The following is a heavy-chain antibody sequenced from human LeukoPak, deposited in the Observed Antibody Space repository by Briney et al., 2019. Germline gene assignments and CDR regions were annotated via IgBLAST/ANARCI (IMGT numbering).Heavy chain of an antibody. CDR2: INSDGSST. D-gene: IGHD3-9*01. CDR3: ARAFRYFDWDPGLDP. J-gene: IGHJ5*02. V-gene: IGHV3-74*01. Sequence: WGSLRLSCAASGGTFSSYWRHWVRQPPGKGLVWVARINSDGSSTTYPASVKGRFTISRNNAKNTLYLQLSSLRAEDRAVYYCARAFRYFDWDPGLDPWGEGTLVRVSS. CDR1: GGTFSSYW.